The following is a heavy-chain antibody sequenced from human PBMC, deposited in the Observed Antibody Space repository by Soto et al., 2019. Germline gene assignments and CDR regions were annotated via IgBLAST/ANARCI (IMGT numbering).Heavy chain of an antibody. Sequence: GASVKVSCKASGGTFSSYAISWVRQAPGQGLEWMGGIIPIFGTANYAQKFQGRVTITADESTSTAYMELSSLRSEDTAVYYCASRGVTMVRGVITYYYYGMDVWGQGTTVTVSS. CDR1: GGTFSSYA. J-gene: IGHJ6*02. CDR3: ASRGVTMVRGVITYYYYGMDV. D-gene: IGHD3-10*01. V-gene: IGHV1-69*13. CDR2: IIPIFGTA.